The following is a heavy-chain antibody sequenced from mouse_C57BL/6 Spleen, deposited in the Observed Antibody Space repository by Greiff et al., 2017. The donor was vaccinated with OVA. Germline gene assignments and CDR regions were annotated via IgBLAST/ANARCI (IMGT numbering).Heavy chain of an antibody. V-gene: IGHV1-15*01. D-gene: IGHD2-4*01. Sequence: VQLQQSGAELVRPGASVTLSCKASGYTFTDYEMHWVKQTPVHGLEWIGAIDPETSGTAYNQKFKGQAILTADKTSSTAYMGLRSLTSEDSAVSYCSRDYDGAMDYWGQGTSVTVSS. J-gene: IGHJ4*01. CDR2: IDPETSGT. CDR1: GYTFTDYE. CDR3: SRDYDGAMDY.